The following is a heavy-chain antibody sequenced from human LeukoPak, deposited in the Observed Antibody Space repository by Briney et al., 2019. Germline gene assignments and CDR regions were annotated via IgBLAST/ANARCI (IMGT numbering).Heavy chain of an antibody. J-gene: IGHJ4*02. Sequence: PGGSLRLSCAVSGFTVSSYYMSWVRQAPGKGLEWVSVIYSGGTTNYADSVKGRFTISRDNSKNTLYLQMNSLRAEDTAIYYCAKPVGNSGWYGDFDCWGQGTLVTVSS. CDR1: GFTVSSYY. CDR3: AKPVGNSGWYGDFDC. D-gene: IGHD6-19*01. CDR2: IYSGGTT. V-gene: IGHV3-53*01.